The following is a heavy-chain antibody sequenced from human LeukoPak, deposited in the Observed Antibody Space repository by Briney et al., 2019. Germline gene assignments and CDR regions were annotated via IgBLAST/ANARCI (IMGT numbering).Heavy chain of an antibody. Sequence: SETLSLTCTVSGGSISSYYWSWIRQPPGKGLEWIGSIYYSGSTYYNPSLKSRVTISVDTSKNQFSLKLSSVTAADTAVYYCARLVDIVVVPAAAEGAFDIWGQGTMVTVSS. CDR3: ARLVDIVVVPAAAEGAFDI. D-gene: IGHD2-2*03. J-gene: IGHJ3*02. CDR2: IYYSGST. CDR1: GGSISSYY. V-gene: IGHV4-59*05.